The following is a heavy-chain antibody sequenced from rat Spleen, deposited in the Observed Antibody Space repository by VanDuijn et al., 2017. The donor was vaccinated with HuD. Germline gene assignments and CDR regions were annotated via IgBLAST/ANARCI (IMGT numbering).Heavy chain of an antibody. CDR2: INYDGTNI. D-gene: IGHD3-1*01. Sequence: EVQLVESGGDLVQPGRSLKLSCAASGFTFSDYHLAWVRQAPTKGLEWVASINYDGTNIHYRDSVKGRFTVSRDNAKSSLYLQMDSLRSEDTATYYCATLTPLFAYWGQGTLVTVSS. CDR3: ATLTPLFAY. CDR1: GFTFSDYH. J-gene: IGHJ3*01. V-gene: IGHV5-20*01.